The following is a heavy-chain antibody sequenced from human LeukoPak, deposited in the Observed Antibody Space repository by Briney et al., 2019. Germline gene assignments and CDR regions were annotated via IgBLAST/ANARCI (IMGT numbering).Heavy chain of an antibody. J-gene: IGHJ5*02. CDR2: IYYSGST. Sequence: SETLSLTCTVSGGSISSYYWSWIRQPPGKGLEWIGYIYYSGSTNYNPSLKSRVTISEDTSKNQFSLKLSSVTAADTAVYYCARDLGLWRKPSNWFDPWGQGTLVTVSS. V-gene: IGHV4-59*01. CDR1: GGSISSYY. CDR3: ARDLGLWRKPSNWFDP. D-gene: IGHD3-16*01.